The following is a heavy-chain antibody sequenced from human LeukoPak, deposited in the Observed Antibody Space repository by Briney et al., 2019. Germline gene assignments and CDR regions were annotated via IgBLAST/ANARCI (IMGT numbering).Heavy chain of an antibody. CDR2: FDPEDGET. V-gene: IGHV1-24*01. D-gene: IGHD1-1*01. CDR1: GYTVTELS. J-gene: IGHJ6*02. CDR3: ATGELLTYYYYGMDV. Sequence: ASVKVSCKVSGYTVTELSMHWVRQAPGKGLEWMGGFDPEDGETIYAQKFQGRVTMTEDTSTDTAYMELSSLRSEDTAVYYCATGELLTYYYYGMDVWGQGTTVTVSS.